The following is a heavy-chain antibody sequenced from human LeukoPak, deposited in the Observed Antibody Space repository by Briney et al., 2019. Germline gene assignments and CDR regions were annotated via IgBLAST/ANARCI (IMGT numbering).Heavy chain of an antibody. Sequence: SVKVSCKASGGTFSSYAISWVRQAPGQGLEWMGRIIPILGIANYAQKFQGRVTITADKSTSTAYMELSSLRSEDTAVYYCARRVRGVIAGWYFDYWGQGTLVTVSS. CDR1: GGTFSSYA. D-gene: IGHD3-10*01. CDR3: ARRVRGVIAGWYFDY. V-gene: IGHV1-69*04. CDR2: IIPILGIA. J-gene: IGHJ4*02.